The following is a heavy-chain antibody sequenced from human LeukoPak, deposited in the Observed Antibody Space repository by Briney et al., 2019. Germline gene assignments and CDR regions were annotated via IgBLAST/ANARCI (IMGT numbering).Heavy chain of an antibody. Sequence: SVKVSCKASGGTFSSYATSWVRQAPGQGLEWMGGIIPIFGTANYAQKFQGRVTITADESTSTAYMELSSLRSEDTAVYYCARWYYYGSGNAFDIWGQGTMVTVSS. V-gene: IGHV1-69*13. J-gene: IGHJ3*02. CDR2: IIPIFGTA. CDR3: ARWYYYGSGNAFDI. D-gene: IGHD3-10*01. CDR1: GGTFSSYA.